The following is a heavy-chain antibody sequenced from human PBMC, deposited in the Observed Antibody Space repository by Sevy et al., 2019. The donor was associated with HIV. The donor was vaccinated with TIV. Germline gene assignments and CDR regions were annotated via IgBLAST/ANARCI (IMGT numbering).Heavy chain of an antibody. J-gene: IGHJ4*02. D-gene: IGHD2-8*01. CDR2: IFYSGTT. V-gene: IGHV4-30-4*01. Sequence: LRLSCAASGFTVSNNYMNWIRQPPGKGLEWIGYIFYSGTTYYNPSLKSRVTVSVDTSNNQFSLKLTSVTAADTAIYYCARSKNVYANALDFDSWGQGTLVTVSS. CDR3: ARSKNVYANALDFDS. CDR1: GFTVSNNY.